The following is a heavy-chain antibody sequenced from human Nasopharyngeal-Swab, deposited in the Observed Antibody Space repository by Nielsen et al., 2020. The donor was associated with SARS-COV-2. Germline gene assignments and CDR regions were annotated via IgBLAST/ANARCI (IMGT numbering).Heavy chain of an antibody. Sequence: ASVTVSCKASLYTFTSYAMHWVRPAPGQGLEWMGWINTNTGNPTYAHGFTGRFVFSLDTSVSTAYLQISSLKAEDTAVYYCARGSDYYGGGAFDIWGQGTMVTVSS. CDR1: LYTFTSYA. J-gene: IGHJ3*02. V-gene: IGHV7-4-1*02. D-gene: IGHD3-22*01. CDR3: ARGSDYYGGGAFDI. CDR2: INTNTGNP.